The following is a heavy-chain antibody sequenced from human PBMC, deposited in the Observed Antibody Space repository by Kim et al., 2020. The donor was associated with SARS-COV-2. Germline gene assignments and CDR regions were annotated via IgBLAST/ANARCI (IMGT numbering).Heavy chain of an antibody. J-gene: IGHJ4*02. CDR3: AKQIRSGSYSWFDY. Sequence: GGSLRLSCTVSEFTSTNYVMTWVRQAPGKGLDWVSRISGSDDATNYADAVKGRFTISRDNSKNTVHLQMNSLRAEDTAVYYCAKQIRSGSYSWFDYWDQGTLVTVSS. CDR2: ISGSDDAT. V-gene: IGHV3-23*01. D-gene: IGHD1-26*01. CDR1: EFTSTNYV.